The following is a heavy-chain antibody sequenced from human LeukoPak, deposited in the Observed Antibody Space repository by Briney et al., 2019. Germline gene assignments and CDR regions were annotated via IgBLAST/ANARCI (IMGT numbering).Heavy chain of an antibody. D-gene: IGHD3-22*01. J-gene: IGHJ4*02. Sequence: KASETLSLTCTVSGVSISNYYWSWIRQSAGKGLEWIGRIYSTGSTNYNPSLKSRVTMSVDTSKNQFSLKLSSVTAADTAVYYCARMLEDYYYDSSGQWGQGTLVTVSS. V-gene: IGHV4-4*07. CDR1: GVSISNYY. CDR3: ARMLEDYYYDSSGQ. CDR2: IYSTGST.